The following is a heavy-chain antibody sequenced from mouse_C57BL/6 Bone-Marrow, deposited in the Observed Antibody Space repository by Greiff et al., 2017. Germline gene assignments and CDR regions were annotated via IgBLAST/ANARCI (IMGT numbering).Heavy chain of an antibody. CDR3: ARDQCLTTGRGYYFDY. J-gene: IGHJ2*01. Sequence: EVQVVESGGGLVKPGGSLKLSCAASGFTFSSYAMPWVRQTPEKRLEWVATISDGGSYTYYPDNVQGRFTLSRDNAKNNLYLQMSHLKSDDTALYYCARDQCLTTGRGYYFDYWGQGTTRTVSS. CDR1: GFTFSSYA. V-gene: IGHV5-4*01. CDR2: ISDGGSYT. D-gene: IGHD6-1*01.